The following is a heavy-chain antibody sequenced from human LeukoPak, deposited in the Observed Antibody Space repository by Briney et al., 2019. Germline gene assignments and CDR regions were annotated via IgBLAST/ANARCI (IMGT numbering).Heavy chain of an antibody. Sequence: GESLKISCKGSGYSFTSYRIGWVRQMPGKGLEWMGIIYPGDSDTRYSPSFQGQVTISADKSISTAYLQWSSLKASDTAMYYCARQGCSGGSCQRYAFDIWGQGTMVTVSS. V-gene: IGHV5-51*01. J-gene: IGHJ3*02. CDR1: GYSFTSYR. D-gene: IGHD2-15*01. CDR3: ARQGCSGGSCQRYAFDI. CDR2: IYPGDSDT.